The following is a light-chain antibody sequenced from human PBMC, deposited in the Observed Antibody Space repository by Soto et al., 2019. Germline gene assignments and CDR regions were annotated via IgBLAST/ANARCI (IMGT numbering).Light chain of an antibody. CDR3: QKYNSPPRT. CDR2: DTS. V-gene: IGKV1-27*01. J-gene: IGKJ1*01. CDR1: QGIRNY. Sequence: DIQMTQSPSSLSASVGDRVTITCRASQGIRNYLAWYQQKPGKVPKLLIYDTSTLQSGVPSRFSGTGSGTDFTLPISSLQPEDVATYYCQKYNSPPRTFGQGTKVEIK.